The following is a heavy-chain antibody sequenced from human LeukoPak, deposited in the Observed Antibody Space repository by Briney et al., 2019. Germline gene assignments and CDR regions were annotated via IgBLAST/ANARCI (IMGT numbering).Heavy chain of an antibody. CDR2: IYYSRST. CDR3: ASGGYSYGPWYIDL. V-gene: IGHV4-59*01. J-gene: IGHJ2*01. Sequence: SETLSLTCTVSGGSISSYYWSWIRQPPGKGLGWIGYIYYSRSTNYNPSLKSRVTISVDTSKNQFSLKLSSVTAADTAVYYCASGGYSYGPWYIDLWGRGTLVTVSS. CDR1: GGSISSYY. D-gene: IGHD5-18*01.